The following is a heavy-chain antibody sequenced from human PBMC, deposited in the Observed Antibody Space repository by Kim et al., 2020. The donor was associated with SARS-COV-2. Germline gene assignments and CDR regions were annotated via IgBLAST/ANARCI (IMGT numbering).Heavy chain of an antibody. V-gene: IGHV3-30*04. J-gene: IGHJ6*02. D-gene: IGHD3-9*01. CDR2: ISYDGSNK. CDR1: GFTFSSYA. CDR3: ARDLRLRYFDWLFRTDDVSRCGIDV. Sequence: GGSLRLSCAASGFTFSSYAMHWVRQAPGKGLEWVAVISYDGSNKYYADSVKGRFTISRDNSKNTLYLQMNSLRAEDTAVYYCARDLRLRYFDWLFRTDDVSRCGIDVWGQGTTVTVSS.